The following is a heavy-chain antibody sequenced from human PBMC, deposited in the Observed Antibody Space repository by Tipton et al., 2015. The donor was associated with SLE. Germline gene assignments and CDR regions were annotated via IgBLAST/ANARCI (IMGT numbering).Heavy chain of an antibody. CDR2: IYYSGST. Sequence: LRLSCTVSGGSISSGDYYWSWIRQPPGKGLEWIGYIYYSGSTYYNPSLKSRVTISVDTSKNQFSLKLSSVTAADTAVYYCARALRGHYDPSGDVWGKGTTVTVSS. J-gene: IGHJ6*04. D-gene: IGHD3-22*01. CDR1: GGSISSGDYY. V-gene: IGHV4-30-4*01. CDR3: ARALRGHYDPSGDV.